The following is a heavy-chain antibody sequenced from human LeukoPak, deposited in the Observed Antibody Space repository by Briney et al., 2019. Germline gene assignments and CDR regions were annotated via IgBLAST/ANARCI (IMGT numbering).Heavy chain of an antibody. D-gene: IGHD5-24*01. CDR3: ARKRRDGNTYDYFDY. CDR1: GFTFSSYA. J-gene: IGHJ4*02. Sequence: GGSLRLSCTASGFTFSSYAMNWVRQAPGKGLEWVSGTSGSGGSTYYADSVKGRFAISRDNSKNTLYLQMNSLRAEDTAVYYCARKRRDGNTYDYFDYWGQGTLVTVSS. CDR2: TSGSGGST. V-gene: IGHV3-23*01.